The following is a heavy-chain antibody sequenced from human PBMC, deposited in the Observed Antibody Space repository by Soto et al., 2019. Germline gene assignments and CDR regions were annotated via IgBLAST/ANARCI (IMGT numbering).Heavy chain of an antibody. V-gene: IGHV3-23*01. CDR2: ISGSGGST. J-gene: IGHJ5*02. CDR1: GFTFSSYA. CDR3: AKTLSVGRYFDWFGGNWFDP. D-gene: IGHD3-9*01. Sequence: PGGSLRLSCAASGFTFSSYAMSWVRQAPGKGLEWVSAISGSGGSTYYADSVKGRFTISRDNSKNTLYLQMNSLRAEDTAVYYCAKTLSVGRYFDWFGGNWFDPWGKGTLVTVSS.